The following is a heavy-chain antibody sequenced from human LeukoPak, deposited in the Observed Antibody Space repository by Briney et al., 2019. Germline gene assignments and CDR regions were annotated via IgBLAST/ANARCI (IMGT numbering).Heavy chain of an antibody. V-gene: IGHV4-61*02. D-gene: IGHD6-19*01. CDR1: GASVSRGTFY. Sequence: SETLSLTCTVSGASVSRGTFYWSWIRQPAGKGLEWIGRIDTTGSTNYNPSLSNRIAISVDTSNNHFSLKLSSVTAADTAVYFCAREAGIAVSGAFYYYMDVWGEGTTVTVSS. J-gene: IGHJ6*03. CDR3: AREAGIAVSGAFYYYMDV. CDR2: IDTTGST.